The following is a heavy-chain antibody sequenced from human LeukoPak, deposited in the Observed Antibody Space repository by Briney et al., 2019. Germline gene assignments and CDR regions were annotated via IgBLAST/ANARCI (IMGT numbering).Heavy chain of an antibody. CDR2: ISTTEVPA. D-gene: IGHD2-21*02. J-gene: IGHJ6*02. CDR3: VKALGDSLYYGMDV. Sequence: GGSLRLSCSASGFSFSSYAMHWVRQAPGKGLEHVSGISTTEVPAHYADSVKGRFTISRDNSKSTLFLQMSSLRAEDTAVYYCVKALGDSLYYGMDVWGQGTTVIVSS. CDR1: GFSFSSYA. V-gene: IGHV3-64D*09.